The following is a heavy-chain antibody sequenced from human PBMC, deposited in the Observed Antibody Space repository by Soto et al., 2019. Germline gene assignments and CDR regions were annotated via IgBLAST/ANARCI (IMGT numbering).Heavy chain of an antibody. V-gene: IGHV4-59*08. Sequence: PSETLSLTCTVSGGSISSYYWSWIRQPPGKGLEWIGYIYYSGSTNYNPSLKSRVTISVDTSKNQFSLKLSSVTAADTAVYYCASHTRDILTGYYIPGPWGQGTLVTVSS. CDR1: GGSISSYY. D-gene: IGHD3-9*01. J-gene: IGHJ5*02. CDR3: ASHTRDILTGYYIPGP. CDR2: IYYSGST.